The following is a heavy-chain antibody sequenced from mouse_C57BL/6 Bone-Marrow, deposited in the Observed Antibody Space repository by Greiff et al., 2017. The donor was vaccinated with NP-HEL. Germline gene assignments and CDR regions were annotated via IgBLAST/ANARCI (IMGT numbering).Heavy chain of an antibody. Sequence: VKLVESGPELVKPGASVKLSCKASGYTFTSYDINWVKQRPGQGLEWIGWIYPRDGSTKYNEKFKGKATLTVDTSSSTAYMELHSLTSEDSAVYFCARWTLGSSFYFDYWGQGTTLTVSS. V-gene: IGHV1-85*01. CDR1: GYTFTSYD. CDR3: ARWTLGSSFYFDY. J-gene: IGHJ2*01. D-gene: IGHD1-1*01. CDR2: IYPRDGST.